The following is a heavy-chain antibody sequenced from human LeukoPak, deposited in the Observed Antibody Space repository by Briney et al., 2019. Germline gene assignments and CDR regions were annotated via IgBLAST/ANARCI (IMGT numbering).Heavy chain of an antibody. Sequence: GRFAISRDNSKNTLLLQMNSLRAEDTAVYYCAKVPNYGVVIPSDFWGQGTLVTVSS. D-gene: IGHD3-3*01. CDR3: AKVPNYGVVIPSDF. V-gene: IGHV3-23*01. J-gene: IGHJ4*02.